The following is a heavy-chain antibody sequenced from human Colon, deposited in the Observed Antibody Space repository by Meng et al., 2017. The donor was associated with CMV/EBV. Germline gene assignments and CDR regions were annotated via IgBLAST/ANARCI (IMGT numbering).Heavy chain of an antibody. CDR1: GYSFTGYY. CDR3: ASHSSYVWGSHH. V-gene: IGHV1-2*02. Sequence: QVQRVQSGAEGRMPGASVKVSCKASGYSFTGYYIHWVRQAPGQGLEWMGWMDPTTGRTDYAQKFQGTVTMTRDTSISTAYLELSRLTSDDTAVYYCASHSSYVWGSHHWGQGTLVTVSS. CDR2: MDPTTGRT. J-gene: IGHJ1*01. D-gene: IGHD3-16*01.